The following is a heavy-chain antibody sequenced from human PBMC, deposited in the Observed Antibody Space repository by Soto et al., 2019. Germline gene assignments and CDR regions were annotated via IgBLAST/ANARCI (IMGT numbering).Heavy chain of an antibody. D-gene: IGHD3-3*01. V-gene: IGHV4-4*07. Sequence: SETLSLTCTVSGGSISSYYWSWIRQPAGKGLEWIGRIYTSGSTNYNPSLKSRVTMSVDTSKNQFSLKLSSVTAADTAVYYCARDRRGDFWSGSHYYYYYGMDVWGQGTMVTVSS. CDR1: GGSISSYY. CDR2: IYTSGST. J-gene: IGHJ6*02. CDR3: ARDRRGDFWSGSHYYYYYGMDV.